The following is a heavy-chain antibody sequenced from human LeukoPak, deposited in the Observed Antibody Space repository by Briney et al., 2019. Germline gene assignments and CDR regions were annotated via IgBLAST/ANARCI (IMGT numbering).Heavy chain of an antibody. J-gene: IGHJ3*02. D-gene: IGHD2-15*01. CDR3: ANIPLNIVVVVERVWFPDDAFDI. CDR1: GFSFGGFA. V-gene: IGHV3-23*01. CDR2: ISGSGGST. Sequence: QPGGSLRLSCAASGFSFGGFAMSWVRQAPGKGLEWVSAISGSGGSTYYADSVKGRFTISRDNSKNTLYLQMNSLRAEDTAVYYCANIPLNIVVVVERVWFPDDAFDIWGQGTMVTVSS.